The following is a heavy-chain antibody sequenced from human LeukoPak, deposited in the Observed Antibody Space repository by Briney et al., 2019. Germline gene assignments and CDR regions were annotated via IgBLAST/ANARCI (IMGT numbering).Heavy chain of an antibody. D-gene: IGHD3-22*01. V-gene: IGHV4-39*07. Sequence: SETLSLTCTVSGGSISSSSYYWGWIRQPPGKGLEWIGSIYYSGSTYYNPSLKSRVTISVDPSKNQFSLKLSSVTAADTAVYYCAREAPEIYYDSSGYNWFDPWGQGTLVTVSS. CDR2: IYYSGST. CDR1: GGSISSSSYY. J-gene: IGHJ5*02. CDR3: AREAPEIYYDSSGYNWFDP.